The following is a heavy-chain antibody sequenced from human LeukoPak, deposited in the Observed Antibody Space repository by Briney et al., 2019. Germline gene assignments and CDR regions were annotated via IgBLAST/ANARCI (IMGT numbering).Heavy chain of an antibody. CDR2: IYYSGST. J-gene: IGHJ5*02. D-gene: IGHD4-23*01. CDR3: ARGVTP. Sequence: SETLSLTCAVYGGSFSGYYWSWIRQPPGKGLEWIASIYYSGSTYYNSSLKSRVTISVDTSKNQFSLKLSSVTAADTAVYYCARGVTPWGQGTLVTVSS. V-gene: IGHV4-34*01. CDR1: GGSFSGYY.